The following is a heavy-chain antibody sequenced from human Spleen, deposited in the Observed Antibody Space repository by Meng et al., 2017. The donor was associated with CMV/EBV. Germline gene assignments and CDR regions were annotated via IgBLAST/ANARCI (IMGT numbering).Heavy chain of an antibody. CDR3: ARGPFGEADY. Sequence: LTCAIYGGSFSGYYWSWSRQHAGKGMEWIGEINNSGSTSYTPSLKSRVTMSVDTSKNQFSLTLSSMTAANTAVYYCARGPFGEADYWGQGTLVTVSS. D-gene: IGHD3-10*01. J-gene: IGHJ4*02. CDR1: GGSFSGYY. CDR2: INNSGST. V-gene: IGHV4-34*01.